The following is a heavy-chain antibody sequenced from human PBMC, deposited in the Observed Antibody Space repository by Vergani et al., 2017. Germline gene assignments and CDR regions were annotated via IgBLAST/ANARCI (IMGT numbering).Heavy chain of an antibody. J-gene: IGHJ4*02. D-gene: IGHD6-6*01. CDR1: GYSISSGYY. CDR2: IYYSGST. Sequence: QVQLQESGPGLVKPSETLSLTCTVSGYSISSGYYWGWIRQPPGKGLEWIGYIYYSGSTNYNPSLKSRVTISVDTSKNQFSLKLSSVTAADTAVYFCASYISSSGPVLRWGQGTLVTVSS. V-gene: IGHV4-61*01. CDR3: ASYISSSGPVLR.